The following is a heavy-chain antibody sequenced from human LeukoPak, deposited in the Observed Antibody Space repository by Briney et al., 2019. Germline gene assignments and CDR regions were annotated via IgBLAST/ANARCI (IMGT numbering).Heavy chain of an antibody. D-gene: IGHD6-6*01. V-gene: IGHV1-2*02. Sequence: ASVKVSCKASGYTFTGYYMHWVRQAPGQGLEWMGWINPNSGGTNYAQKFQGRVTMTRDTSISTAYMELSRLRSDDTAVYYCARYGYSSSSFFHDYWGQGTLVTVSS. CDR2: INPNSGGT. CDR1: GYTFTGYY. CDR3: ARYGYSSSSFFHDY. J-gene: IGHJ4*02.